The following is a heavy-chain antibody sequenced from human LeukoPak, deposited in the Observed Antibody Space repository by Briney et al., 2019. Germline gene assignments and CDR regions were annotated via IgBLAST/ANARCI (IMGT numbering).Heavy chain of an antibody. D-gene: IGHD6-13*01. CDR3: AKDYSSSCEYFQH. J-gene: IGHJ1*01. CDR2: IGGSGGST. CDR1: GFTFSSYG. Sequence: GGSLRLSCAASGFTFSSYGMSWVRQAPGKGLEWVSAIGGSGGSTYYADSVKGRFTISRDNSKNTLYLQMNSLRAEDTAVYYCAKDYSSSCEYFQHWGQGTLVTVSS. V-gene: IGHV3-23*01.